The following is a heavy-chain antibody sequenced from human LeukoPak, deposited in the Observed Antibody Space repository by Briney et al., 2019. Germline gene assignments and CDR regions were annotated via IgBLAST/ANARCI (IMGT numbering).Heavy chain of an antibody. Sequence: SETLSLTCSVSGGSLSGYYWSWIRQPAGKGLEWIGRIYTSGSTNYSPSLQSRVTMSVDTSKKQFPLKLSSVTAADTAVYYCARDRISAVADAFDIWGQGTMVTVSS. J-gene: IGHJ3*02. CDR2: IYTSGST. D-gene: IGHD2/OR15-2a*01. V-gene: IGHV4-4*07. CDR3: ARDRISAVADAFDI. CDR1: GGSLSGYY.